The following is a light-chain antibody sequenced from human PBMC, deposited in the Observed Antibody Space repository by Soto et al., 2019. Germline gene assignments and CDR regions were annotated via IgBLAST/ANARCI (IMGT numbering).Light chain of an antibody. J-gene: IGLJ1*01. Sequence: QSALTQPRSVSGSPGQSVTISCTGASSDVGDYNYVSWYQQRPGKAPKLMIYDVSKRPSGVPDRFSGSKSGNTASLTISGLQADDEADYYCCSYTGTYTRYVFGSGTKVTVL. CDR3: CSYTGTYTRYV. CDR2: DVS. V-gene: IGLV2-11*01. CDR1: SSDVGDYNY.